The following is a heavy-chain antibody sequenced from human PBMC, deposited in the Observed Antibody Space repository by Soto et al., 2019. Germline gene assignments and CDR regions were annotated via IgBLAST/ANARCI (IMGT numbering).Heavy chain of an antibody. J-gene: IGHJ6*02. D-gene: IGHD3-3*01. CDR1: GGSITSGQW. CDR3: ARQSFWSGFSSYGMDV. V-gene: IGHV4-4*02. CDR2: IYHSGSS. Sequence: KPSETLSLTCAVSGGSITSGQWWSWVRQPPGKGLEWIGEIYHSGSSNYNPSLKSRVTISVDKSKTQFSLRLSSVTAADTAVYYCARQSFWSGFSSYGMDVWGQGTTVTAP.